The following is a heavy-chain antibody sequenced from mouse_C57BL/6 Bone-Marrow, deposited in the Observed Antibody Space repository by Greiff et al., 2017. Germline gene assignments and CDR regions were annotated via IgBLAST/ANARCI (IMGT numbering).Heavy chain of an antibody. CDR1: GNTCTSYW. CDR3: ALFSFPFPY. V-gene: IGHV1-55*01. D-gene: IGHD6-5*01. J-gene: IGHJ3*01. CDR2: IYPGSGST. Sequence: VQLQQPGAELVKPGASVKMSCKAPGNTCTSYWTTWVKQMPGQGLEWIGDIYPGSGSTNYNEKFKSKATLTVDTSSSTAYMQLSSLTYEDSAVYHCALFSFPFPYWGHGTLVSVSA.